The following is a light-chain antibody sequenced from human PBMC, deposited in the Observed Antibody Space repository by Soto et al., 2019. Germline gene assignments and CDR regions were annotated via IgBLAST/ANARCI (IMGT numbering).Light chain of an antibody. Sequence: QAVVTQPPSVSGAPGQRVTISCTGSSSNIGAHYDVHWYQQLPGTAPKLLIYGNSNRPSGVPDRFSGSKSGTSASLAITGLQAEDEGDYYCQSYDNSLSVYVFGTGTKLTVL. J-gene: IGLJ1*01. CDR2: GNS. CDR3: QSYDNSLSVYV. V-gene: IGLV1-40*01. CDR1: SSNIGAHYD.